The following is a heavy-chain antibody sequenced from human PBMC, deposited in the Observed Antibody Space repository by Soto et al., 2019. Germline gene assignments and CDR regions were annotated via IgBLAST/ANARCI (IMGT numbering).Heavy chain of an antibody. D-gene: IGHD2-15*01. CDR2: IYHSGST. CDR1: SGSISSSNW. Sequence: PSETLSLTCAVSSGSISSSNWWSWVRQPPGKGLEWIGEIYHSGSTNYNPSLKSRVTISVDKSKNQFSLKLSSVTAADTAVYYCARDWGYCSGGSCYGFNYWGQGTLVTVSS. CDR3: ARDWGYCSGGSCYGFNY. J-gene: IGHJ4*02. V-gene: IGHV4-4*02.